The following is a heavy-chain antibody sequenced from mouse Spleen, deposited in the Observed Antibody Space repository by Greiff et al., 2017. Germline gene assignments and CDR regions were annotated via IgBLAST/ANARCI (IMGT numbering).Heavy chain of an antibody. CDR3: ARVVYYETLYWYFDV. CDR1: GYSITSGYY. V-gene: IGHV3-6*01. CDR2: ISYDGSN. Sequence: EVKLQESGPGLVKPSQSLSLTCSVTGYSITSGYYWNWIRQFPGNKLEWMGYISYDGSNNYNPSLKNRISITRDTSKNQFFLKLNSVTTEDTATYYCARVVYYETLYWYFDVWGAGTTVTVSS. D-gene: IGHD2-4*01. J-gene: IGHJ1*01.